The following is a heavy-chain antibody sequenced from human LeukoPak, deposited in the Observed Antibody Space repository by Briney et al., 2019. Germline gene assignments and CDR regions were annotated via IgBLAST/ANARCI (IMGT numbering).Heavy chain of an antibody. V-gene: IGHV3-64*01. Sequence: QAGGSLRLSCAASGFTFSSYAMHWVRQAPGKGLEYVSAISSNGGSAYYANSVKGRFTISRDNSKNTLYLQMGSLRAEDMAVYYCARSPDRSGAWFDPWGQGTLVTVSS. D-gene: IGHD3-3*01. CDR1: GFTFSSYA. CDR2: ISSNGGSA. J-gene: IGHJ5*02. CDR3: ARSPDRSGAWFDP.